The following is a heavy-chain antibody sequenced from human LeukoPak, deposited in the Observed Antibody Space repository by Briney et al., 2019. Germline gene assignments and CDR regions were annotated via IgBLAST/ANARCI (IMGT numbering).Heavy chain of an antibody. V-gene: IGHV4-39*01. Sequence: PSETLSLTCTVSGGSISSSSYYWGWIRQPPGKGLEWIGSIYYSGSTYYNPSLKSRVTISVDTSKNQFSLKLSSVTAADTAVYYCARHADGGTYPLDYWGQGTLVTVSS. D-gene: IGHD1-26*01. J-gene: IGHJ4*02. CDR2: IYYSGST. CDR3: ARHADGGTYPLDY. CDR1: GGSISSSSYY.